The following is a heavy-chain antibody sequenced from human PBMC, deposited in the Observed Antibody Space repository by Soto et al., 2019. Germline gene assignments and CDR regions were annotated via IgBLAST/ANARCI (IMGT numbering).Heavy chain of an antibody. V-gene: IGHV3-23*01. D-gene: IGHD3-16*01. CDR2: ISGSGGST. J-gene: IGHJ3*02. CDR3: AKDISDYVWGPYAFDI. Sequence: GGSLRLSCAASGFTFSSYAMSWVRQAPGKGLEWVSAISGSGGSTYYADSVKGRFTISRDNPKNTLYLQMNSLRAEDTAVYYCAKDISDYVWGPYAFDIWGQGTMVTV. CDR1: GFTFSSYA.